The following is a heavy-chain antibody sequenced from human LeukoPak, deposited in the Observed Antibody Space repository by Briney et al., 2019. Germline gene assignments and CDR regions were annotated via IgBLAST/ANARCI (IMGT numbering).Heavy chain of an antibody. Sequence: PSETLSLTCAVYGGSFSGYYWSWIRQPPGKGLEWIGEVNHSGSTNYNPSLKSRVTISVDTSKNQFSLRLSPVTAADTAVYYCARVPDCSSTSCAAKNWFDPWGQGTLVTVSS. D-gene: IGHD2-2*01. CDR2: VNHSGST. CDR3: ARVPDCSSTSCAAKNWFDP. V-gene: IGHV4-34*01. CDR1: GGSFSGYY. J-gene: IGHJ5*02.